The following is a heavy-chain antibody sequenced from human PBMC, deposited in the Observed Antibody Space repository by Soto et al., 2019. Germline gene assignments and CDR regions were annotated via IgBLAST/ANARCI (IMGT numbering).Heavy chain of an antibody. CDR1: GLTFSGYG. Sequence: EVQLLESGGGLVQPGGSLRLSCAASGLTFSGYGISWVRQAPGTWLEWVSAISGSGSTTYYADSVKGRFTISRDDSTNILFLQMNSLRAEDTAVYYCVTRSRGLQSSPPRLDSWGQGTLVTVSS. CDR2: ISGSGSTT. J-gene: IGHJ4*02. D-gene: IGHD4-4*01. V-gene: IGHV3-23*01. CDR3: VTRSRGLQSSPPRLDS.